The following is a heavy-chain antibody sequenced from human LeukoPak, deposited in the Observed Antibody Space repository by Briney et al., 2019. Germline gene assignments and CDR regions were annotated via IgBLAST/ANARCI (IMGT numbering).Heavy chain of an antibody. CDR1: GGSFSGYC. J-gene: IGHJ5*02. CDR3: ARSHSRYYDFWSGTKGNWFDP. D-gene: IGHD3-3*01. CDR2: INHSGST. Sequence: SQTLSLTCAVYGGSFSGYCWSWIRQPPGKGLEWIGEINHSGSTNYNPSLKSRVTISVDTSKNQFSLKLSSVTAADTAVYYCARSHSRYYDFWSGTKGNWFDPWGPGTLVTVSS. V-gene: IGHV4-34*01.